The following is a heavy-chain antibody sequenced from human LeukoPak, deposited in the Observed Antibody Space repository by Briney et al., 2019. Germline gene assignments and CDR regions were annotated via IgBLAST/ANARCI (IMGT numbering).Heavy chain of an antibody. Sequence: PGGSLRLSCAASGFTFSSYAMHWVRQAPGKGLEWVAVISYDGSNKYYADSVKGRFTISRDNSKNTLYLQMNSLRAEDTAVHYCARASGGDWGQGTLVTVSS. CDR1: GFTFSSYA. J-gene: IGHJ4*02. CDR2: ISYDGSNK. CDR3: ARASGGD. D-gene: IGHD3-10*01. V-gene: IGHV3-30-3*01.